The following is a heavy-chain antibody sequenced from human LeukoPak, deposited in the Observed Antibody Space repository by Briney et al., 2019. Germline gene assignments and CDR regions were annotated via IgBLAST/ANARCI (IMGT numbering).Heavy chain of an antibody. CDR2: ISTAGDP. V-gene: IGHV3-13*05. J-gene: IGHJ3*02. CDR1: GFTFSSYD. CDR3: AGQARPGAAEGAFDI. Sequence: GGSLRLSCTASGFTFSSYDMHWVRQDKGKGLEWVSAISTAGDPYYLGSVKGRFTISRENAKNSFYLQMNSLRAGDTAVYYCAGQARPGAAEGAFDIWGQGTMVTASS. D-gene: IGHD2-2*01.